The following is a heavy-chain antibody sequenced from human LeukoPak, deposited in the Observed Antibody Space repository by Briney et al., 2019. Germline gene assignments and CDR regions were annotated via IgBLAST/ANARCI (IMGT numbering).Heavy chain of an antibody. Sequence: PGGSLRLSCAASGFTFSNAWMSWVRQAPGKGLEWVGRIKSKTDGGTTDYAAPVKGRFTISRDDSKNTLYLQMNSLKTEDTAVYYCTTEICSSPSCSGDNWGQGALVTVS. V-gene: IGHV3-15*01. CDR3: TTEICSSPSCSGDN. D-gene: IGHD2-2*01. CDR2: IKSKTDGGTT. J-gene: IGHJ4*02. CDR1: GFTFSNAW.